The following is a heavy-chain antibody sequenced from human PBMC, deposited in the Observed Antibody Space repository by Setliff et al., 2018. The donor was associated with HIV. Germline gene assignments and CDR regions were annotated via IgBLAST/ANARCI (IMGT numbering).Heavy chain of an antibody. J-gene: IGHJ4*02. D-gene: IGHD3-22*01. CDR3: ARGARYAYYYESSGYYRHFDY. V-gene: IGHV4-4*07. CDR2: IYTTGST. Sequence: SETLSLTCTVSGGSISSYYWTWIRQPAGKGLEWIGHIYTTGSTNYNPSLKSRVTMSVDTSKNQFSLNLRSVTAADTAVYYCARGARYAYYYESSGYYRHFDYWGQGTLVTVSS. CDR1: GGSISSYY.